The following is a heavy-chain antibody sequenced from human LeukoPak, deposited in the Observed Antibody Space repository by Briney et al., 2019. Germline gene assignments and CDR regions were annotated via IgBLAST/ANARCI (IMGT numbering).Heavy chain of an antibody. CDR1: NYW. V-gene: IGHV3-7*01. CDR3: ARGRFHLDSSVYSSFYH. Sequence: GGSLRLSCEASNYWMSWVRQAPGKGLEWVANIKQDGSEKYYVDSVKGRFTISRDNAKNSLYLQMNSLRAEDTAVYYCARGRFHLDSSVYSSFYHWGHGTLVTVSS. J-gene: IGHJ4*01. D-gene: IGHD3-22*01. CDR2: IKQDGSEK.